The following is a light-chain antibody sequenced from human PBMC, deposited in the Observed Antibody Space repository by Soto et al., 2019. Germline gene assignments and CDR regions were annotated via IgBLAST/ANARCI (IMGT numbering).Light chain of an antibody. J-gene: IGLJ1*01. CDR2: DVS. Sequence: QSALTQPRSVSGSPGQSVTISCTGTSSDVGGYNYVSWYQQHPGKAPKLMIYDVSKRSSGVPDRFSGSKSGNMASLTISGLQAEDEADYYCCSYAGSYKGYVFGTGTKLTVL. CDR1: SSDVGGYNY. CDR3: CSYAGSYKGYV. V-gene: IGLV2-11*01.